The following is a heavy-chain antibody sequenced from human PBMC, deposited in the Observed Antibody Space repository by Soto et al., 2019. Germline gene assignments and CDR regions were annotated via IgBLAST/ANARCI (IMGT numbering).Heavy chain of an antibody. CDR3: ARDLNSGNYPAGEFDP. CDR1: GASVNSSSYF. CDR2: IYFSGST. Sequence: PSETLSLTCTVSGASVNSSSYFWSWIRQPPGKGLEWIGYIYFSGSTTYNASLKSRVTISVDTSKNQFSLNLTSVTTADTAVYYCARDLNSGNYPAGEFDPSGHRTLVTVSA. D-gene: IGHD1-26*01. J-gene: IGHJ5*02. V-gene: IGHV4-61*01.